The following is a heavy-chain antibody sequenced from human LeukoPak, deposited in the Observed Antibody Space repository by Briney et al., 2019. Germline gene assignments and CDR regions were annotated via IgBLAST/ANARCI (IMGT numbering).Heavy chain of an antibody. D-gene: IGHD2-21*01. V-gene: IGHV4-4*07. J-gene: IGHJ4*02. CDR1: GASVSTYY. CDR3: ARSLIPPTYWYFDS. Sequence: PSETLSLTCTVSGASVSTYYWSWIRQPAGKGLAWIGRISTSGSTNYNPSLKSRVTMSVDTSKNQFSLKLSSVTAADTAVYYCARSLIPPTYWYFDSWGQGTLVTVSS. CDR2: ISTSGST.